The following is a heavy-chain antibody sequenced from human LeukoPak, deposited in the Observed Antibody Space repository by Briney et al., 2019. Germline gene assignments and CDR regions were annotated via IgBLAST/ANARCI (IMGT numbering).Heavy chain of an antibody. Sequence: PSETLSLTCTVSGGSISSGGYYWSWIRQHPGKGLEWIGYIYYSGSTYYNPSLKSRVTISVDTSKNQFSLKLSSVTAADTAVYYCARGSVTMVPWAWGQGTLVTVSS. V-gene: IGHV4-31*03. CDR1: GGSISSGGYY. J-gene: IGHJ4*02. D-gene: IGHD3-10*01. CDR2: IYYSGST. CDR3: ARGSVTMVPWA.